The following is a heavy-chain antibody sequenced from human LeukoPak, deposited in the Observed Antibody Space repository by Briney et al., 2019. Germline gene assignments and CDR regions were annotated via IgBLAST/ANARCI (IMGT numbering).Heavy chain of an antibody. J-gene: IGHJ5*02. CDR1: GGSFRGYY. D-gene: IGHD6-6*01. V-gene: IGHV4-34*01. Sequence: SETLSLTCAVYGGSFRGYYWSWIRQPPGKGLEWIGEINHSGSTNYNPSLKSRVTISVDTSKNQFSLKLSSVTAADTAVYYCARKTSSSSEFDPWGQGTLVTVSS. CDR2: INHSGST. CDR3: ARKTSSSSEFDP.